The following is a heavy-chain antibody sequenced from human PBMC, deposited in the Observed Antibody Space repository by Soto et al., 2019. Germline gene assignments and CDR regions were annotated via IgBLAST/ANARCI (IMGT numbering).Heavy chain of an antibody. Sequence: PGESLKITCKGSGYSFTSYRIGWVRKMPGKDLEWMGIIYPGDSGVRYSPSFQGQVTISAGKSISIAYLQWSSLKAADPAMYYCARNMTAYCGDDCYTAFDYWGQGTLVTVSS. V-gene: IGHV5-51*01. J-gene: IGHJ4*02. CDR3: ARNMTAYCGDDCYTAFDY. CDR1: GYSFTSYR. D-gene: IGHD2-21*02. CDR2: IYPGDSGV.